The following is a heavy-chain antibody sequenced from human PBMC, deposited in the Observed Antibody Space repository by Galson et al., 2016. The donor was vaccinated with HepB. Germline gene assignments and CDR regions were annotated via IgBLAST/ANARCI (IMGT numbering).Heavy chain of an antibody. CDR3: AKEALYGSGTYIDS. J-gene: IGHJ5*01. Sequence: SLRLSCAGSGFAFSNFAMSWVRQAPGEGLEWISSSNARGDNIYYSASVKGRFTLSRDNPNNTLYLRMNSLRVEDTAIYYCAKEALYGSGTYIDSWGQGILVTVSS. D-gene: IGHD3-10*01. CDR2: SNARGDNI. CDR1: GFAFSNFA. V-gene: IGHV3-23*01.